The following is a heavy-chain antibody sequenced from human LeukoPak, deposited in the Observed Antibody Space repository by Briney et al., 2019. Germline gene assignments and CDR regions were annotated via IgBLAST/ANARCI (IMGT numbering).Heavy chain of an antibody. CDR1: GFTFSNYW. V-gene: IGHV3-74*01. CDR2: INSDGSST. Sequence: GGSLRLSCAASGFTFSNYWMHWVRQAPGKGLVWVSRINSDGSSTSHADSVKGRFTISRDNAKNTLFLQMNSLRAEDTAMYYCARDYGRSRDYGMDVWGQGTTVTVSS. J-gene: IGHJ6*02. CDR3: ARDYGRSRDYGMDV. D-gene: IGHD3-10*01.